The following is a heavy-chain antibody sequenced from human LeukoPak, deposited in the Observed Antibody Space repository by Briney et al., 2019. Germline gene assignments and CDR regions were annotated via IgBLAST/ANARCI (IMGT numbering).Heavy chain of an antibody. Sequence: GASVKVSFTPSGYTFTTFPINWVRQAPGQGLEWMGWINTTTGNPTYAQGLTGQFVFSLDTSVSTAYLQITSLKTEDIGVYYCARGHDTTGYFAYWGQGSLVTVSS. CDR3: ARGHDTTGYFAY. D-gene: IGHD3-9*01. V-gene: IGHV7-4-1*02. CDR1: GYTFTTFP. J-gene: IGHJ4*02. CDR2: INTTTGNP.